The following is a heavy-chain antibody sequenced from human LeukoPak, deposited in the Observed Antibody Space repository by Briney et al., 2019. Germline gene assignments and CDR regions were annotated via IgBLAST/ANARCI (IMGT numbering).Heavy chain of an antibody. Sequence: PSETLSLTRAVPGGSISSTTSYWGWIRQPPGKGLEWIGRIYYSGSTFYNPSLKSRVTISVDTSKNQFSLRLSSVTAADTAVYYCARHGSTDYFDYWGQGTLVTVSS. CDR3: ARHGSTDYFDY. V-gene: IGHV4-39*01. D-gene: IGHD2-2*03. CDR2: IYYSGST. CDR1: GGSISSTTSY. J-gene: IGHJ4*02.